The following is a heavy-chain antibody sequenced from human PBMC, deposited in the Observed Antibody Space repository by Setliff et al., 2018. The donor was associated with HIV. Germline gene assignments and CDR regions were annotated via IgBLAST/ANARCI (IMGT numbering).Heavy chain of an antibody. CDR3: TKNFFGGRWD. Sequence: TSETLSLTCTVSGGSISSHYWSWIRQPPGKGLEWIGSIYYSGSTNYNPSLKSRVTISVDNSKNMLYLQLNSLRVEDTAVYYCTKNFFGGRWDWGQGTLVTVSS. CDR1: GGSISSHY. J-gene: IGHJ4*02. D-gene: IGHD1-26*01. CDR2: IYYSGST. V-gene: IGHV4-59*11.